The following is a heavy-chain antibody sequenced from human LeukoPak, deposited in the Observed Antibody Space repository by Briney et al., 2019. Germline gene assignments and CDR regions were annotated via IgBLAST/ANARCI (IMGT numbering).Heavy chain of an antibody. CDR2: ISSSSSYI. D-gene: IGHD5-12*01. Sequence: PGGSLRLSCAASGFTFSSYSMNWVRQAPGKGLEWVSSISSSSSYIYYADSVKGRFTISRDNAKNSLYLQMNSLRAEDTAVYYCARDRPLYGGYAYYWGQGTLVTVSS. CDR3: ARDRPLYGGYAYY. V-gene: IGHV3-21*01. CDR1: GFTFSSYS. J-gene: IGHJ4*02.